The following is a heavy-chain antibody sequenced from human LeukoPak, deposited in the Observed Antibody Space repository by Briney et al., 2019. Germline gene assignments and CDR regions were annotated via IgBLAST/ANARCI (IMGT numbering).Heavy chain of an antibody. D-gene: IGHD6-13*01. Sequence: GGSLRLSCAASGFTFSSYWMSWVRQAPGKGPEWVASIKQDGSEKYYVDSVKGRFTISRDNAKNSLYLQMNSLRAEDTAVYYCARDSPFIAAAGTGFDYWGQGTLVTVSS. CDR2: IKQDGSEK. CDR3: ARDSPFIAAAGTGFDY. V-gene: IGHV3-7*03. CDR1: GFTFSSYW. J-gene: IGHJ4*02.